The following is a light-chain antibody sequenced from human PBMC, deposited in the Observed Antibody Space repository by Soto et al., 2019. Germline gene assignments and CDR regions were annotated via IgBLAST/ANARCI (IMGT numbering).Light chain of an antibody. CDR1: QRINND. Sequence: DIPMTQSPSSLSASVGDRVTITCRASQRINNDLSWYQQKPGRAPKLLIYDVSTLQSGVPTRFSGSASGTDFTLTISSLQPEDFATYYCQQTYSLPLTFGQGTKVQIK. CDR2: DVS. J-gene: IGKJ1*01. CDR3: QQTYSLPLT. V-gene: IGKV1-39*01.